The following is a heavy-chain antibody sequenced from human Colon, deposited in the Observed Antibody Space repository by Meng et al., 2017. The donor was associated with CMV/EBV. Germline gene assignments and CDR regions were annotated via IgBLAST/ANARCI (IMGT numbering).Heavy chain of an antibody. D-gene: IGHD3-3*01. Sequence: GESLKISCAASGFNFSDYYMSWIRQAPGKGLDWISYITNSGITTYYADSVRDRFTISRDNAKNSLYLQMNSLRADDTAVYYCARGYYDFWSGYSSFDYWGQGTLVTVSS. CDR3: ARGYYDFWSGYSSFDY. CDR1: GFNFSDYY. CDR2: ITNSGITT. J-gene: IGHJ4*02. V-gene: IGHV3-11*01.